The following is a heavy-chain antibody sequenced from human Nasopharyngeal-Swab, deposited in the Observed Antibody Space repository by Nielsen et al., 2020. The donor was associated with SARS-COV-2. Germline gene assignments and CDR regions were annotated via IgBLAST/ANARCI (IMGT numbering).Heavy chain of an antibody. J-gene: IGHJ4*02. CDR2: ISGSGGST. Sequence: WIRQPPGKGLEWVSAISGSGGSTYSADFVKGRFTISRDNSKNTLYLQMNSLRAEDTAVYYCARVFSGTYSQFDYWGQGTLVTVSS. V-gene: IGHV3-23*01. CDR3: ARVFSGTYSQFDY. D-gene: IGHD1-26*01.